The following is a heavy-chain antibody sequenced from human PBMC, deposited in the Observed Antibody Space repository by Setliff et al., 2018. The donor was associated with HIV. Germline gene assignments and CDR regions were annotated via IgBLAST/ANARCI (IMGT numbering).Heavy chain of an antibody. CDR2: IHYSGST. V-gene: IGHV4-31*03. CDR1: GGSISSNYY. CDR3: ARDAGTTVTTSFFQY. Sequence: PSETLSLTCTVSGGSISSNYYWSWIRQHPGKGLEWIAYIHYSGSTHFNPSLRSRATISVDTTNNQFSLKLSSVTAADTAVYYCARDAGTTVTTSFFQYWGQGTLVTAPQ. D-gene: IGHD4-17*01. J-gene: IGHJ1*01.